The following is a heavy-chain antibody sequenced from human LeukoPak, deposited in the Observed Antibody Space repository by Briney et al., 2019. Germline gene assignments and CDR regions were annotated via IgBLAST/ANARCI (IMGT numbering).Heavy chain of an antibody. CDR2: INTNSRNP. Sequence: ASVKVSCKASGYTFTRDAMNWVRQAPGQGLEWMGWINTNSRNPTYAQGFTGRFVFSLDTSVSTAYLQISSLKAEDTAVYYCARSLPGGYDSRGYPVGDFDYWGQGSLVTVSS. CDR1: GYTFTRDA. CDR3: ARSLPGGYDSRGYPVGDFDY. D-gene: IGHD3-22*01. J-gene: IGHJ4*02. V-gene: IGHV7-4-1*02.